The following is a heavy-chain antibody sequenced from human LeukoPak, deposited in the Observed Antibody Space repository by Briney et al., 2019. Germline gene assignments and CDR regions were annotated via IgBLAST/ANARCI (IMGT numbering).Heavy chain of an antibody. CDR3: ARSSGGNSDDAFDI. D-gene: IGHD4-23*01. Sequence: PSETLSLTCTVSGGSIDSSSHYWGWIRQPPGKGLEWIGEINHSGSTNYNPSLKSRVTISVDTSKNQFSLKLSSVTAADTAVYYCARSSGGNSDDAFDIWGQGTMVTVSS. V-gene: IGHV4-39*07. CDR1: GGSIDSSSHY. CDR2: INHSGST. J-gene: IGHJ3*02.